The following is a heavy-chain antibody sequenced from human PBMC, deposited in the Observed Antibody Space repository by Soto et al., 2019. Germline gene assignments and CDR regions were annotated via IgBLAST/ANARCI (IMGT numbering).Heavy chain of an antibody. CDR2: IDGSGGIT. J-gene: IGHJ5*02. CDR1: VFTFGTTD. Sequence: QLLQSGGGLVQPGGSLTLSCAASVFTFGTTDMSWVRQAPGEGLEWVSTIDGSGGITYYADSVKGRFTISRDNSRNTVDLQMNSLRGDDTALYYCVKNSGWFNTWGQGALVTVSS. CDR3: VKNSGWFNT. D-gene: IGHD3-10*01. V-gene: IGHV3-23*01.